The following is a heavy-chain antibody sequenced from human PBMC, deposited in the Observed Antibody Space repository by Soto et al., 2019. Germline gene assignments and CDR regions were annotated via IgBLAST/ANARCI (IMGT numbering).Heavy chain of an antibody. J-gene: IGHJ4*02. CDR1: GFTFSSYA. V-gene: IGHV3-23*01. D-gene: IGHD3-16*01. Sequence: EVQLLESGGGLVQPGGSLRLSCAASGFTFSSYAMSWVRQAPGKGLEWVSAISGSGGNTYYSDSVKGRLTISRDNSKKALDLQRSSLRTGDTAVYYCAKEGGRGVGCFDYWGQGTLVTVSS. CDR3: AKEGGRGVGCFDY. CDR2: ISGSGGNT.